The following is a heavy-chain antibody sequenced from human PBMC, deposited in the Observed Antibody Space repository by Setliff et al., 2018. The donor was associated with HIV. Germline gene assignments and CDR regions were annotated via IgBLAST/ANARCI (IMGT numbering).Heavy chain of an antibody. Sequence: SENLSLTCTVSGGSISSSSYYWGWIRQSPGKGLEWIGNIYYSGRTDYNPSLKSRVTISVDTSKEQFSLKLSSVTAADTAMYYCALGSSGYPFDHWGQGTRVTVS. CDR3: ALGSSGYPFDH. J-gene: IGHJ4*02. CDR2: IYYSGRT. D-gene: IGHD3-22*01. V-gene: IGHV4-39*07. CDR1: GGSISSSSYY.